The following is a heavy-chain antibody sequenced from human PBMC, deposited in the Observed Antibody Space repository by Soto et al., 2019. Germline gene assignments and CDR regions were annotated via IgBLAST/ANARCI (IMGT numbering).Heavy chain of an antibody. D-gene: IGHD2-15*01. J-gene: IGHJ6*02. CDR1: GYTFTGYY. CDR3: ENLRRGTPGMDV. CDR2: INPNSGGT. V-gene: IGHV1-2*04. Sequence: ASVKVSCKASGYTFTGYYMHWVRQAPGQGLEWMGWINPNSGGTNYAQKFQGWVTMTRDTSISTAYMELSRLRSDDTGVYYCENLRRGTPGMDVWGQGTTVTVS.